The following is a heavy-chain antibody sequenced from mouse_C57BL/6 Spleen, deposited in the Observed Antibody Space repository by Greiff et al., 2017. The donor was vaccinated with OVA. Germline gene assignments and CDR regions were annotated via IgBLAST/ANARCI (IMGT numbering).Heavy chain of an antibody. Sequence: VQGVESGPGLVAPSQSLSITCTVSGFSLTSYAISWVRQPPGKGLEWLGVIWTGGGTNYNSALKSRLSISKDNSKSQVFLKMNSLQTDDTARYYCARRVGGNYVGWYFDVWGTGTTVTVSS. J-gene: IGHJ1*03. CDR3: ARRVGGNYVGWYFDV. V-gene: IGHV2-9-1*01. D-gene: IGHD2-1*01. CDR2: IWTGGGT. CDR1: GFSLTSYA.